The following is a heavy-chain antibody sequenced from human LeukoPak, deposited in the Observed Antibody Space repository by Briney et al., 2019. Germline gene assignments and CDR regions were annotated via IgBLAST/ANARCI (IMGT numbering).Heavy chain of an antibody. V-gene: IGHV4-34*01. Sequence: PSETLSLTCAVYGGSFSGYYWSWIRQPPGKGLEWIGEINHSGSTNYNPSLKSRVTISVDTSKNQFSLKLSSVTAAATAVYYCARGIQLWLRDFAYWGQGTLVTVSS. CDR3: ARGIQLWLRDFAY. CDR2: INHSGST. J-gene: IGHJ4*02. D-gene: IGHD5-18*01. CDR1: GGSFSGYY.